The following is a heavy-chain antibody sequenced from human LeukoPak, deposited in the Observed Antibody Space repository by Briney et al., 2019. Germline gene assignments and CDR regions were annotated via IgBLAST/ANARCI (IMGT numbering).Heavy chain of an antibody. J-gene: IGHJ5*02. CDR2: INHSGST. CDR1: GGSFSGYY. V-gene: IGHV4-34*01. D-gene: IGHD6-13*01. Sequence: SETLSLTCAVYGGSFSGYYWSWIRQPPGKGLEWIGEINHSGSTNYNPSLKSRVTISVDTSKNQFSLKLSSVTAADTAVYYCARDIAAAGYARGFDPWGQGTLVTVSS. CDR3: ARDIAAAGYARGFDP.